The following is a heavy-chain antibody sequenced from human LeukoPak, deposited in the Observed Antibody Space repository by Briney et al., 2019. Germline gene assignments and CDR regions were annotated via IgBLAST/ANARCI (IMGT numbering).Heavy chain of an antibody. J-gene: IGHJ6*03. CDR1: GYTFTVCY. CDR3: ARGVVAATFYYYMDV. Sequence: ASVKVSCKPSGYTFTVCYIHWVRQAPRQGLEWMGWINPTSGATNYAQKFQGRVTMTRDTSISTAYMELNSLRSDDTAVYYCARGVVAATFYYYMDVWGKGTTVTVSS. CDR2: INPTSGAT. V-gene: IGHV1-2*02. D-gene: IGHD2-15*01.